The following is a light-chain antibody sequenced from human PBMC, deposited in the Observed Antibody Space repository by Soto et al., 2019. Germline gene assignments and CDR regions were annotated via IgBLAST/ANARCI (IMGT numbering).Light chain of an antibody. CDR1: SSDVGIYNL. Sequence: QSVLTQPASVSGSPGQSITISCTGSSSDVGIYNLVSWYQQHPGKAPKLIFYEGNQRPSGVSNRFSGSKSGNTASLTVSGLQAEDEAIYYCCSYAGSRIVVFGGGTKLTVL. CDR2: EGN. CDR3: CSYAGSRIVV. J-gene: IGLJ2*01. V-gene: IGLV2-23*01.